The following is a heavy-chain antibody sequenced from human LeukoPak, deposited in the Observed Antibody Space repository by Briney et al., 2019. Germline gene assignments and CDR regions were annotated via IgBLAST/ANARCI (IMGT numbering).Heavy chain of an antibody. CDR3: AKVGEQNSSGYYFRYFDL. CDR1: GFTFSSYD. CDR2: ISGSGGYT. J-gene: IGHJ2*01. D-gene: IGHD3-22*01. V-gene: IGHV3-23*01. Sequence: GGSLRLSCAASGFTFSSYDISWVRQAPGKGLEWVSGISGSGGYTYYADSVKGRFTISRDNSKNTLYLQMNSLRAEDTAVYYCAKVGEQNSSGYYFRYFDLWGRGTLVTVSS.